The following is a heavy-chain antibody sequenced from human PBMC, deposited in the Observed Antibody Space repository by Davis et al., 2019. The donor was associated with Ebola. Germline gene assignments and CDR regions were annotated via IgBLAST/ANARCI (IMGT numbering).Heavy chain of an antibody. CDR3: ARSNWGYYFDY. Sequence: GGSLRLSCAASGFTFSSYEMNWVRQAPGKGLEWVSVIYSGGSTYYADSVKGRFTISRHNSKNTLYLQMNSLRAEDTAVYYCARSNWGYYFDYWGQGTLVTVSS. D-gene: IGHD7-27*01. CDR2: IYSGGST. J-gene: IGHJ4*02. V-gene: IGHV3-53*04. CDR1: GFTFSSYE.